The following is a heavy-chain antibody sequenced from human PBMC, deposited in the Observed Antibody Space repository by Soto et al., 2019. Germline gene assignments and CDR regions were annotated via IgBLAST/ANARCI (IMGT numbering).Heavy chain of an antibody. CDR3: ATSPGYSRTNDFDY. V-gene: IGHV1-24*01. D-gene: IGHD5-12*01. J-gene: IGHJ4*02. Sequence: ASVKVSCKVSGYPLTELSSHWVRQAPGKGLEWMGGFDPEDGETIYAQKFQGRVTMTEDTSTDTAYMELSSLRSEDTAVYYCATSPGYSRTNDFDYWGQGTLVTVSS. CDR2: FDPEDGET. CDR1: GYPLTELS.